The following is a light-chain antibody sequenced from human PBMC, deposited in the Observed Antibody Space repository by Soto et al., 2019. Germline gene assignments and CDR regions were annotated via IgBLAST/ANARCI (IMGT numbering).Light chain of an antibody. CDR3: QQHTTWPLT. V-gene: IGKV3-11*01. Sequence: EIVLTQSPATLSLSPGERATLSCRASQSISSHLAWYQQKPGQAPRLLMYDASNRATGIPARFSGSGSGTDFTLTISSLATEDFAVYYCQQHTTWPLTFGGGTMVEIK. CDR1: QSISSH. J-gene: IGKJ4*01. CDR2: DAS.